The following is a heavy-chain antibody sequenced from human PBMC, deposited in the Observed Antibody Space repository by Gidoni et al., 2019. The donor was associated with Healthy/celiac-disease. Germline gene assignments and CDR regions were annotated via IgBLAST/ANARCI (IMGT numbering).Heavy chain of an antibody. D-gene: IGHD1-1*01. CDR3: ARDEDNWNGLATFWFDP. V-gene: IGHV1-2*02. Sequence: QVQLVQSGAEVKKPGASVKVSCKASGYTFTGYYMHWVRQAPGQGLEWMGWINPNSGGTNYAQKFQGRVTMTRDTSISTAYMELSRLRSDDTAVYYCARDEDNWNGLATFWFDPWGQGTLVTVSS. CDR1: GYTFTGYY. CDR2: INPNSGGT. J-gene: IGHJ5*02.